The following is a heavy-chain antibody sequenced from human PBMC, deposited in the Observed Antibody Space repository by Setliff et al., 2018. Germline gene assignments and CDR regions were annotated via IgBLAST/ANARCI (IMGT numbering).Heavy chain of an antibody. CDR2: ITSSGTTT. V-gene: IGHV3-11*01. Sequence: GGSLRLSCAASGFTFSDYYMSWIRQAPGKGLEWVSYITSSGTTTFYTDSVKGRFAISRDNARNSLYLQMNSLRAEDTAVYHCITDDRGHPWGHWGQGTLVTVSS. CDR3: ITDDRGHPWGH. CDR1: GFTFSDYY. D-gene: IGHD3-16*01. J-gene: IGHJ4*02.